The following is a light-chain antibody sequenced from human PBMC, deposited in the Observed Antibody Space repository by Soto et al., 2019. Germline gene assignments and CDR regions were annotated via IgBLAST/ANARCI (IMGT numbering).Light chain of an antibody. Sequence: DIVMTQSPLSLPVTPGEPASISCRSSQSLLHSNGYNYLDWYLQKPGQSPQLLIYLGSNRASGVPDRFSGRGSGTDFTLKISRVEAEDVGVYYCMQALPTLTWTFGQGTKVEIK. CDR2: LGS. J-gene: IGKJ1*01. CDR3: MQALPTLTWT. V-gene: IGKV2-28*01. CDR1: QSLLHSNGYNY.